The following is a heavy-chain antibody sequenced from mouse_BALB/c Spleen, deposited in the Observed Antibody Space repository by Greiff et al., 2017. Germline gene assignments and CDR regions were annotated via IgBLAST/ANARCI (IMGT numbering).Heavy chain of an antibody. Sequence: EVQRVESGGDLVKPGGSLKLSCAASGFTFSSYGMSWVRQTPDKRLEWVATISSGGSYTYYPDSVKGRFTISRDNAKNTLYLQMSSLKSEDTAMYYCARSYYDYDWYFDVWGAGTTVTVSS. J-gene: IGHJ1*01. D-gene: IGHD2-4*01. CDR3: ARSYYDYDWYFDV. V-gene: IGHV5-6*01. CDR1: GFTFSSYG. CDR2: ISSGGSYT.